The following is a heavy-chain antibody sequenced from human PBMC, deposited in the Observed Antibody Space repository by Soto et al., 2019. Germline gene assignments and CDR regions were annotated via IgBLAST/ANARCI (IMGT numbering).Heavy chain of an antibody. CDR3: VRVRAYGDYDDAFDI. D-gene: IGHD4-17*01. Sequence: ASVKVSCKASGYTFTGYYMHWVRQAPGQGLEWMGWINPNSGGTNYAQKFQGWVTMTRDTSISTAYMELSRLRSDDTAVYYCVRVRAYGDYDDAFDIWGQGTMVTVSS. CDR2: INPNSGGT. V-gene: IGHV1-2*04. CDR1: GYTFTGYY. J-gene: IGHJ3*02.